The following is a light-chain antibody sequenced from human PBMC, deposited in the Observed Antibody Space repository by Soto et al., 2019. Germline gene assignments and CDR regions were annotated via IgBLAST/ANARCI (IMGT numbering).Light chain of an antibody. V-gene: IGLV2-14*01. Sequence: QSVLTQPASVSGSPGQSITISCTGTSSDIGGYNYVSWYQQHPGKVPKLMIFEVSNRPSGVSYRFSGSKSGNTASLTISGLQAEHEADYYCSSYTGSSTLYVFGTGIKVTVL. J-gene: IGLJ1*01. CDR2: EVS. CDR3: SSYTGSSTLYV. CDR1: SSDIGGYNY.